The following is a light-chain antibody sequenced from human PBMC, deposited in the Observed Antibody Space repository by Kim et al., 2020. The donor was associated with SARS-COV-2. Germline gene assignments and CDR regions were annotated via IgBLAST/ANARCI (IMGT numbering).Light chain of an antibody. CDR2: AAT. J-gene: IGKJ1*01. CDR3: QKYNSAPWT. V-gene: IGKV1-27*01. Sequence: ASCGDRVPITCRATQGISNYLSWYQPKPGEAPKLLFYAATALQLVVSSRFSGSGSGTDFTLTISDLQPEDVATYYCQKYNSAPWTFGRGTKVDIK. CDR1: QGISNY.